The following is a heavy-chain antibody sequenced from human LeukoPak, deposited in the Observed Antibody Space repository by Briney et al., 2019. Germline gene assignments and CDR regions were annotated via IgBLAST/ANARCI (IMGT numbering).Heavy chain of an antibody. CDR2: ISRSGTTI. V-gene: IGHV3-48*03. Sequence: GGSLRLSCAASGFTFSGYEMNWVRQAPGKGLEWVSYISRSGTTIHYADSVEGRFTMSRDNAKNSLFLQMNSLRAEDTAVYYCASDIPQSYYYYGMDVWGQGTTVTVSS. CDR1: GFTFSGYE. J-gene: IGHJ6*02. CDR3: ASDIPQSYYYYGMDV. D-gene: IGHD2-21*01.